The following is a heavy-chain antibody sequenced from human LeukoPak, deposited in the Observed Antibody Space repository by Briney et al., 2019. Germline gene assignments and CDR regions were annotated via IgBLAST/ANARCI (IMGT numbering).Heavy chain of an antibody. Sequence: GGSLRLSCAASGFTFGSYGMHWVRQAPGKGLEWVAVIPYDGSNKYYADSMKGRFTISRDNSKNTLYLQMNSLRAEGTAVYYCAKDKGSGSYSLPFDYWGQGTLVTVSS. CDR1: GFTFGSYG. D-gene: IGHD3-10*01. J-gene: IGHJ4*02. CDR2: IPYDGSNK. CDR3: AKDKGSGSYSLPFDY. V-gene: IGHV3-30*18.